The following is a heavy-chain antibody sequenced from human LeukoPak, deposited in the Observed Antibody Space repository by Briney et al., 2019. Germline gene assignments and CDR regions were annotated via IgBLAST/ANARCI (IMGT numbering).Heavy chain of an antibody. J-gene: IGHJ4*02. Sequence: SETLSLTCTVSGGSISSSSHYWGWFRQPPGKGLEWIGYIYYSGSSSCNPSLKSRVTMSVDTSKNQFSLKLSSVTAADTAVYYCARHMKAQNYFDYWGQGTLVTVSS. V-gene: IGHV4-39*01. D-gene: IGHD3-16*01. CDR3: ARHMKAQNYFDY. CDR1: GGSISSSSHY. CDR2: IYYSGSS.